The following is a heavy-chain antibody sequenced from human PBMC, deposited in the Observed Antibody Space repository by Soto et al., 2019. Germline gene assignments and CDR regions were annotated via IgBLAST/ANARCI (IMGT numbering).Heavy chain of an antibody. V-gene: IGHV3-11*05. J-gene: IGHJ6*02. Sequence: GGSMRLSCAASGFTFSDYYVSWIRQAPGKGLEWVSYISSSSSYTNYADSVKGRFTISRDNAKNSLYLQMNSLRAEDTAVYYCARALYQLPLYYYYGMDVWGQGTTVTVSS. CDR3: ARALYQLPLYYYYGMDV. D-gene: IGHD2-2*01. CDR1: GFTFSDYY. CDR2: ISSSSSYT.